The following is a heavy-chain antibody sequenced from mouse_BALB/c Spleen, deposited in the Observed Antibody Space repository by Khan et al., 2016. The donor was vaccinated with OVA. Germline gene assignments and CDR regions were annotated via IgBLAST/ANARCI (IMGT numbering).Heavy chain of an antibody. Sequence: QVQLQQSGAELMKPGASVKISCKATGYKFSSYWIEWVKQRPGHGLEWIGEILPGRGNSNYNEKFKGKATFTADTSSNIAYMQLSSLTSEDSAVYYWARGAGTTYVRDYWGQGTSVTVSS. CDR1: GYKFSSYW. CDR2: ILPGRGNS. J-gene: IGHJ4*01. D-gene: IGHD4-1*01. CDR3: ARGAGTTYVRDY. V-gene: IGHV1-9*01.